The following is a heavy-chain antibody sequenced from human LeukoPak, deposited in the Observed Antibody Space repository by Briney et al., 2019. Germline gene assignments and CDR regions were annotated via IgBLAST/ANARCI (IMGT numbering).Heavy chain of an antibody. CDR3: TARRGGSRLDY. D-gene: IGHD1-26*01. J-gene: IGHJ4*02. Sequence: GGSLGLSCTASGFTFGDYAMSWVPQAPGKWLEWVGFIRSKAYGGTTEYAASVKGRFTISREDSNSVAYVQMNSLKTEDTAVYYCTARRGGSRLDYWGQGTLVTVSS. V-gene: IGHV3-49*04. CDR2: IRSKAYGGTT. CDR1: GFTFGDYA.